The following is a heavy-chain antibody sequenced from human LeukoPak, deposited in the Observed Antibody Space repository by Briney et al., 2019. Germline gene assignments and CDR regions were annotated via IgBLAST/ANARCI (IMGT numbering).Heavy chain of an antibody. J-gene: IGHJ4*02. CDR1: GGSFSGYY. Sequence: SETLSLTCAVYGGSFSGYYWSWIRQPPGKGLEWIGEINHSGSTNYNPSLKSRVTISVDTSKNQFSLKLSSVTAADTAVYYCARGHVDTAMVHFDYWGRGTLVTVSS. CDR3: ARGHVDTAMVHFDY. CDR2: INHSGST. D-gene: IGHD5-18*01. V-gene: IGHV4-34*01.